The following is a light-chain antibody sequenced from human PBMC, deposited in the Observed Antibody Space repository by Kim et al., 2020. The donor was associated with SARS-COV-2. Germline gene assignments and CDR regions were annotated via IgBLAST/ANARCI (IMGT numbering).Light chain of an antibody. J-gene: IGKJ2*01. CDR1: QSVSSHY. Sequence: LSPGERATLSFRVSQSVSSHYLAWYQQKPGQAPRLLFYGASSRATGIPDRFTGGGSGTDFTLTISRLEPEDFAVYYCQQYGSSPYTFGQGTKLEI. CDR3: QQYGSSPYT. CDR2: GAS. V-gene: IGKV3-20*01.